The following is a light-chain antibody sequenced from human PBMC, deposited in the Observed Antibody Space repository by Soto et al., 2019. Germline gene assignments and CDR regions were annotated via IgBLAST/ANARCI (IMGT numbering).Light chain of an antibody. CDR2: AAS. CDR1: QSVSSSY. Sequence: EIVLTQSPGTLSLSPGERATFSCRASQSVSSSYIAWYQQKPGQAPRLLIYAASTRAAAVPDRFTGSGSGTDFALTISRLEPEDFGVYYCQQYGDSPLTSGPGTKVDI. J-gene: IGKJ3*01. CDR3: QQYGDSPLT. V-gene: IGKV3-20*01.